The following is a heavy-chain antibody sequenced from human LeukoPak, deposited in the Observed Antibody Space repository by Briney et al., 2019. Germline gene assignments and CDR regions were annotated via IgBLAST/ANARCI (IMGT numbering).Heavy chain of an antibody. CDR3: ATQRSAWNRPAYLGY. D-gene: IGHD1-1*01. CDR2: ISSSGSII. V-gene: IGHV3-48*03. CDR1: GFTFSDYD. Sequence: GGSLRLSCAASGFTFSDYDMNWVRQAPGKGLEWISYISSSGSIIYYADSVKGRFTISRDDAKNSLYLQMNSLGADDTALYYCATQRSAWNRPAYLGYWGQGTLVTVSS. J-gene: IGHJ4*02.